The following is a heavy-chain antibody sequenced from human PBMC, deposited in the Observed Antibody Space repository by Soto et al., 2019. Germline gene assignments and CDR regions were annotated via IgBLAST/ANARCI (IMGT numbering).Heavy chain of an antibody. J-gene: IGHJ6*03. CDR1: GGSFSGYY. CDR3: ARAIAGPPYYYYMDV. CDR2: INHSGST. V-gene: IGHV4-34*01. Sequence: PSETLSLTCAVYGGSFSGYYWSWIRQTPGKGLEWIGEINHSGSTNYNPSLKSRVTISVDTSKNQFSLKLSSVTAADTALYYCARAIAGPPYYYYMDVWGKGTTVTVSS. D-gene: IGHD6-13*01.